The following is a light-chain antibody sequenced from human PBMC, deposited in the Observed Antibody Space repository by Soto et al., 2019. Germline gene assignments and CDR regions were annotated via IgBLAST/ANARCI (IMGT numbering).Light chain of an antibody. CDR1: NSDIGGYDY. J-gene: IGLJ1*01. CDR2: EVS. V-gene: IGLV2-14*03. Sequence: QSALPQPRSVSGSPGQSVTISCTGTNSDIGGYDYVSWSQQHPGKAPKLLISEVSNRPSGVSNRFSGSKSGNTASLTISGLQADDEADYYCSSYTASSTLLFGTGTKLTVL. CDR3: SSYTASSTLL.